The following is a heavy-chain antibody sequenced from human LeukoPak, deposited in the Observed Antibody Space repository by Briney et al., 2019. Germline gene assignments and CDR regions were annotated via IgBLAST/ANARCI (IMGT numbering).Heavy chain of an antibody. V-gene: IGHV1-18*01. D-gene: IGHD3-10*01. J-gene: IGHJ4*02. CDR1: GYTFTNYG. CDR2: ISPYNDNT. CDR3: ARSHSGSLRAPFDY. Sequence: ASVKVSCKASGYTFTNYGLIWVRQALGQGLEWMGRISPYNDNTKYGQNFQDRVTMTTDKTTNTAYMELRTLRSDDTAVYYCARSHSGSLRAPFDYWGQGTLVTVSS.